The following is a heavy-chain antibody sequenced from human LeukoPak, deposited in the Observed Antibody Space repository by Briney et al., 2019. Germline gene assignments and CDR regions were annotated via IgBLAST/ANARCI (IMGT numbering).Heavy chain of an antibody. Sequence: SETLSLTCAVSGYSISSGSYWGWIRQPPGKGLEWIGSIYHSGSTYYNPSLKSRVTISVDTSKNQFSLKLRSVTAADTAVYYCARALVPYYDILTGYYKHPIDAFDIWGQGTMVTVSS. CDR3: ARALVPYYDILTGYYKHPIDAFDI. CDR1: GYSISSGSY. V-gene: IGHV4-38-2*01. J-gene: IGHJ3*02. CDR2: IYHSGST. D-gene: IGHD3-9*01.